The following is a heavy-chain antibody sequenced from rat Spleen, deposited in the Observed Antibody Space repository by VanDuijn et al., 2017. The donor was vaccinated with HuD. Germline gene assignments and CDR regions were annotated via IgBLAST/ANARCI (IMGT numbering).Heavy chain of an antibody. V-gene: IGHV5-19*01. CDR2: ISPSGGTT. J-gene: IGHJ4*01. Sequence: EVQLVESGGGLVQPGRSLKLSCAASGFTFSNHGIHWIRQAPTKGLEWVASISPSGGTTYYRDSVKGRFTISRDNAKSTLYLQMDSLRSEDTATYYCATQDYYSGALDVMDAWGQGASVTVSS. D-gene: IGHD1-1*01. CDR3: ATQDYYSGALDVMDA. CDR1: GFTFSNHG.